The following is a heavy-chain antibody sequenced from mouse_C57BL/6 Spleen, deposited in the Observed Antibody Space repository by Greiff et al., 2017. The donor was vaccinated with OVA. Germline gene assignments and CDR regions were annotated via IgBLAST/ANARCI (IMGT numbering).Heavy chain of an antibody. CDR1: GFTFSDYG. V-gene: IGHV5-17*01. CDR2: ISSGSSTI. J-gene: IGHJ2*01. Sequence: EVKLVESGGGLVKPGGSLKLSCAASGFTFSDYGMHWVRQAPEKGLEWVAYISSGSSTIYYADTVKGRFTISRDNAKNTLFLQMTSLRSEDTAMYYCAREVNWDYYFDYWGQGTTLTVSS. CDR3: AREVNWDYYFDY. D-gene: IGHD4-1*01.